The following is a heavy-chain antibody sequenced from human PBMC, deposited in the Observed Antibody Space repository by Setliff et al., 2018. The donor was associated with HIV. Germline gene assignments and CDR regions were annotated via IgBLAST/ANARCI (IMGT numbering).Heavy chain of an antibody. CDR1: GFTFSNYG. CDR2: IRYDGSNQ. Sequence: PGGSLRLSCEISGFTFSNYGMQWVRQAPGKGLEWVAFIRYDGSNQYYADSVKGRFTISRDNAKNSLYLQMNSLRAEDTAVYYCARDSAAAAPWGFDYYYYGMDVWGQGTTVTVSS. V-gene: IGHV3-30*02. D-gene: IGHD6-13*01. J-gene: IGHJ6*02. CDR3: ARDSAAAAPWGFDYYYYGMDV.